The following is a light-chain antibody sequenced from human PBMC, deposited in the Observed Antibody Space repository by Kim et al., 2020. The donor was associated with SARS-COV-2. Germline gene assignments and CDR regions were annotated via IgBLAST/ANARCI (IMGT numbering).Light chain of an antibody. J-gene: IGKJ4*01. V-gene: IGKV3-15*01. Sequence: SVSPGERATLSGRASQSVSSTLAWYHQKPGQPPSRLISGASTRATGIPARFSGSGSGTEFTLTISSLQSEDFAVYYCQQYDNWPLSFGGGTKVEI. CDR3: QQYDNWPLS. CDR1: QSVSST. CDR2: GAS.